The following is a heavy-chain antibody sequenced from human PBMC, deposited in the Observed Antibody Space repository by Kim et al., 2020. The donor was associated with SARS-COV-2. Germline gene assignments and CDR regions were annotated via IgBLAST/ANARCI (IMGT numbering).Heavy chain of an antibody. J-gene: IGHJ6*01. D-gene: IGHD4-4*01. CDR2: ISYDGSNK. V-gene: IGHV3-30-3*01. Sequence: GGSLRLSCAASGFTFSSYAMHWVRQAPGKGLEWVAVISYDGSNKYYADSVKGRFTISRDNSKNTLYLQMNSLRAEDTAVYYCARDHEDYSPAYYYYGMDV. CDR1: GFTFSSYA. CDR3: ARDHEDYSPAYYYYGMDV.